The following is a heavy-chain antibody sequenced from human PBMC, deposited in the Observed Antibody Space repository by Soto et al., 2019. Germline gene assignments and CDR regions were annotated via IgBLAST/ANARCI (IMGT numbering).Heavy chain of an antibody. V-gene: IGHV1-69*12. Sequence: QVQLVQSGAEVKKPGSSVKVSCKASGGTFSSYAIDWVRQAPGQGLEWMGGIIPIFGRAAYAQKFQGRVTITADESTSTAYMELTSLRATDTAVYYCAGGPTGGASGYYCDYWGQGTLVTVSS. J-gene: IGHJ4*02. CDR2: IIPIFGRA. CDR3: AGGPTGGASGYYCDY. D-gene: IGHD7-27*01. CDR1: GGTFSSYA.